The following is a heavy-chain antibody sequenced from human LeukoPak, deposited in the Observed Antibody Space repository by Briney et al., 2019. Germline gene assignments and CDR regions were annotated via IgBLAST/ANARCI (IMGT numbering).Heavy chain of an antibody. Sequence: GGSLRLSCAASGFTFSSYSMNWVRQAPGKGLEWVSSISSSSSYIYYADSVKGRFTISRDNAKNSLYLQMNSLRAEDTAVYYCARVHCSSTSCSSYYMDVWGKGTTVTVSS. CDR1: GFTFSSYS. D-gene: IGHD2-2*01. V-gene: IGHV3-21*01. CDR2: ISSSSSYI. CDR3: ARVHCSSTSCSSYYMDV. J-gene: IGHJ6*03.